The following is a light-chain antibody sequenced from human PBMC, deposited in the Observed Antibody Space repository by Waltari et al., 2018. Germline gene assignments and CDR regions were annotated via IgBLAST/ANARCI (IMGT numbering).Light chain of an antibody. V-gene: IGKV3-20*01. J-gene: IGKJ2*01. CDR3: QHFGSSPYT. Sequence: EIVLTQSPGTLSLSPGERATLSCRASQSVTSNYLAWYQQKPGQAPSLLIYGASSRATGIPDRFSGRGYGTDFTLTISRLEPEDFAVYYCQHFGSSPYTFGQGTKLEIK. CDR1: QSVTSNY. CDR2: GAS.